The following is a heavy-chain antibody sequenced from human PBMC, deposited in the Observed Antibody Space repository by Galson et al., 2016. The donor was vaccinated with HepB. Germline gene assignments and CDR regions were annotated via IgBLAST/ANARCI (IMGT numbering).Heavy chain of an antibody. CDR3: ARGRRVRGVTTKFNWIDP. Sequence: ETLSLTCAVNGGSFSGYYWTWIRQPPGMGLEWIGEINGSGNTRYNPSLRSRVIVSLDTAKNQFSLKLSSVTAADAAVYYCARGRRVRGVTTKFNWIDPWGQGTLVTVSS. CDR1: GGSFSGYY. D-gene: IGHD3-10*01. J-gene: IGHJ5*02. CDR2: INGSGNT. V-gene: IGHV4-34*01.